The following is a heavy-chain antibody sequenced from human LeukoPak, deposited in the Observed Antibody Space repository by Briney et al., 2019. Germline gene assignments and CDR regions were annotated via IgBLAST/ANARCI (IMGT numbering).Heavy chain of an antibody. CDR1: GGTFSSYA. Sequence: SVKVSCKASGGTFSSYAISWVRQAPGQGLERMGGIIPIFGTANYAQKFQGRVTITADESTSTAYMELSSLRSEDTAVYYCASYGETYDSSGYYRSNNYYYGMDVWGQGTTVTVSS. J-gene: IGHJ6*02. V-gene: IGHV1-69*13. D-gene: IGHD3-22*01. CDR3: ASYGETYDSSGYYRSNNYYYGMDV. CDR2: IIPIFGTA.